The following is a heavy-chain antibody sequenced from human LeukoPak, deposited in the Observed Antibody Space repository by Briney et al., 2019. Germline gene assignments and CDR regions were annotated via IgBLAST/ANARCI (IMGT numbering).Heavy chain of an antibody. CDR1: GCSITSGSYY. J-gene: IGHJ4*02. Sequence: SDTLSLTCTVSGCSITSGSYYWSWLRHPAGNGLEWIGRIYTSGSTNYHPSLKSRVIISVDTSKNQFSLKLSSVTAADTAVYYCARESSLLRSTDYWGQGTLVTVSS. CDR2: IYTSGST. D-gene: IGHD3-3*01. CDR3: ARESSLLRSTDY. V-gene: IGHV4-61*02.